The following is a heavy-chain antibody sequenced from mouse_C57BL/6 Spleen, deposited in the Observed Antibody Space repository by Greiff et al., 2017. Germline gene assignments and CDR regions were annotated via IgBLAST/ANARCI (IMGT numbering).Heavy chain of an antibody. D-gene: IGHD4-1*01. J-gene: IGHJ3*01. CDR2: INPNNGGT. CDR3: ARALGRGWFAY. V-gene: IGHV1-26*01. Sequence: EVQLQQSGPELVKPGASVKISCKASGYTFTDYYMNWVKQSHGKSLEWIGDINPNNGGTSYNQKFKGKATLTVDKSSSTAYMELRSLTSEDSAVYYCARALGRGWFAYWGQGTLVTVSA. CDR1: GYTFTDYY.